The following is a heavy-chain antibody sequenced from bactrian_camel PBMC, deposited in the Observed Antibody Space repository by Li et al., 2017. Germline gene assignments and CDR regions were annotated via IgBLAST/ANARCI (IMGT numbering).Heavy chain of an antibody. CDR2: ISTDGAA. CDR3: AADGVTAFGGPCGHTLPPIY. Sequence: HVQLVESGGGSVQAGESLKLSCVASRLGHCEMGWYRQAPGKEREMVSTISTDGAATYSDSVKGRFILSRDNAENTLYLQMNSQKPEDTAMYYCAADGVTAFGGPCGHTLPPIYWGQGTQVTVS. J-gene: IGHJ4*01. CDR1: RLGHCE. V-gene: IGHV3S55*01. D-gene: IGHD2*01.